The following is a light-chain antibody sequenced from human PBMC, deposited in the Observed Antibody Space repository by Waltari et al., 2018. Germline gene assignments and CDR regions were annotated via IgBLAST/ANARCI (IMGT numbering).Light chain of an antibody. Sequence: DIQLTQSPSSLSASVGDRVTITCRASQSISTYLSWYQQKPGKAPKLLIYAASRLHSGVPSRFSGSGSGTDFTLTISSLQPEDFVTYYCQQGYSTPPRLTFGGGTKVEI. CDR3: QQGYSTPPRLT. CDR1: QSISTY. CDR2: AAS. J-gene: IGKJ4*01. V-gene: IGKV1-39*01.